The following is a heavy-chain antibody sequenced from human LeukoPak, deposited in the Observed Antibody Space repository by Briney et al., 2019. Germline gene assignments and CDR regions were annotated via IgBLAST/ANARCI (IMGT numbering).Heavy chain of an antibody. D-gene: IGHD3-22*01. Sequence: PGGSLRLSCAASGFIFNNYGLIWVRQAPGKGLEWVSAISNDGGGTQYAEFVKGRFTISRDNSKNTLFLQMNSLRAEDTALYYCAKGSSGYFADLWGQGTLVTVSS. J-gene: IGHJ5*02. V-gene: IGHV3-23*01. CDR3: AKGSSGYFADL. CDR1: GFIFNNYG. CDR2: ISNDGGGT.